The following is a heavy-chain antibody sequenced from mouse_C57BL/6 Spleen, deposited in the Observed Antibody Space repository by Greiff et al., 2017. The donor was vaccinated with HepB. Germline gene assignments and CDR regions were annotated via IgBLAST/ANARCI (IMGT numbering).Heavy chain of an antibody. V-gene: IGHV5-17*01. D-gene: IGHD2-2*01. CDR2: ISSGSSTI. J-gene: IGHJ3*01. CDR1: GFTFSDYG. Sequence: DVKLVESGGGLVKPGGSLKLSCAASGFTFSDYGMHWVRQAPEKGLEWVAYISSGSSTIYYADTVKGRFTISRDNAKNTLFLQMTSLRSEDTAMYYCARPMVTTWFAYWGQGTLVTVSA. CDR3: ARPMVTTWFAY.